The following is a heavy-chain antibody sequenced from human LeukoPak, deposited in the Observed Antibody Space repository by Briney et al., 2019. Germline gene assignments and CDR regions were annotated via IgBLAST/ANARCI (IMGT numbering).Heavy chain of an antibody. V-gene: IGHV3-64*01. J-gene: IGHJ4*02. CDR1: GFTFSSYW. CDR2: ISSNGGST. CDR3: ARTPEFCSGGSCYSEGYFDY. D-gene: IGHD2-15*01. Sequence: GGSLRLSCAASGFTFSSYWMSWVRQAPGKGLEYVSAISSNGGSTYYANSVKGRFTISRDNSKNTLYLQMGSLRAEDMAVYYCARTPEFCSGGSCYSEGYFDYWGQGTLVTVSS.